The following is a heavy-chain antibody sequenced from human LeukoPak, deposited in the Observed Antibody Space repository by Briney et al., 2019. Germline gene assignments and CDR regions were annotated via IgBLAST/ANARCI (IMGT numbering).Heavy chain of an antibody. J-gene: IGHJ4*02. CDR3: ARELASGD. Sequence: GGSLRLSCAASGFTFSSYGMTWVRQVPGKGLEWVAQINTDGNSTTYADSVKGRFTVSRDNAKNTLYLQMNSLRAEDTAVYYCARELASGDWGQGTLVTVSS. D-gene: IGHD6-13*01. V-gene: IGHV3-74*01. CDR2: INTDGNST. CDR1: GFTFSSYG.